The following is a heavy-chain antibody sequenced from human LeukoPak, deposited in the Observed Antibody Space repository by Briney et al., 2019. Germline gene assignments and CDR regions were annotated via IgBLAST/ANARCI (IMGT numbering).Heavy chain of an antibody. J-gene: IGHJ4*02. CDR2: ISDSGGST. Sequence: GGSLRLSCAASGFSFSSYAMSWVRQAPGKGLEGVSDISDSGGSTYYADSVKGRFSISRDNSKNTLYLQVNGLRTEDTAVYYCAKDRLLNCRGDCYIFDYWGQGTVVTVSS. CDR3: AKDRLLNCRGDCYIFDY. D-gene: IGHD2-21*02. V-gene: IGHV3-23*01. CDR1: GFSFSSYA.